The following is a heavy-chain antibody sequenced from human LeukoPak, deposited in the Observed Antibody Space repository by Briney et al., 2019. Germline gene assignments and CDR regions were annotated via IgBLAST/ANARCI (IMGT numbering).Heavy chain of an antibody. Sequence: PGGSLRLSCAASGFTFDDYAMHWVRQAPGKGLEWVANINPDGGEERYVDSVKGRFVISRDNAKNSLYLQMNSLRAEDTAVYYCAIWGADQNYWGQGTLVTVSS. J-gene: IGHJ4*02. V-gene: IGHV3-7*02. CDR2: INPDGGEE. CDR3: AIWGADQNY. CDR1: GFTFDDYA. D-gene: IGHD3-16*01.